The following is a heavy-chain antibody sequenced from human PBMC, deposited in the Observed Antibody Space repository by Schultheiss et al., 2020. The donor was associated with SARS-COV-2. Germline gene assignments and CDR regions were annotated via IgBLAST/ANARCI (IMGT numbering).Heavy chain of an antibody. V-gene: IGHV4-34*01. CDR1: GGSFSGYY. CDR2: INHSGST. J-gene: IGHJ5*02. D-gene: IGHD2-21*01. CDR3: ARGVLSGKRSVVVIAIRRGWFDP. Sequence: ESLKISCAVYGGSFSGYYWSWIRQPPGKGLEWIGEINHSGSTNYNPSLKSRVTISVDTSKNQFSLKLSSVTAADTAVYYCARGVLSGKRSVVVIAIRRGWFDPWGQGTLVTVSS.